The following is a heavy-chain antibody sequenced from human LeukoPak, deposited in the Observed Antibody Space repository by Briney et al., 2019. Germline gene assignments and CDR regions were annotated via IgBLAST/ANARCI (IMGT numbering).Heavy chain of an antibody. CDR1: GGSISSGGYS. Sequence: SETLSLTCAVSGGSISSGGYSWSWIRQPPGKGLEWIGYIYHSGSTYYNPSPKSRVTISVDRSKNQFSLKLSSVTAADTAVYYCARQVVPAAISGMDVWGKGTTVTVSS. J-gene: IGHJ6*04. CDR3: ARQVVPAAISGMDV. D-gene: IGHD2-2*01. CDR2: IYHSGST. V-gene: IGHV4-30-2*01.